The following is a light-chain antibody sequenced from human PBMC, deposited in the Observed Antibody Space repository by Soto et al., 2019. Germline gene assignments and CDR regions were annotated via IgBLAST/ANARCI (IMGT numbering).Light chain of an antibody. CDR2: KAS. CDR1: PTISTW. CDR3: QQYNTYPYT. Sequence: DTQMTQSPSTLSVSVGDRVTITCRASPTISTWLAWYQQKPGKAPKLLIYKASSLESGVPSRFSGSGSGTEFTLTISSLQPADFATYYCQQYNTYPYTFGQGTKLEIK. V-gene: IGKV1-5*03. J-gene: IGKJ2*01.